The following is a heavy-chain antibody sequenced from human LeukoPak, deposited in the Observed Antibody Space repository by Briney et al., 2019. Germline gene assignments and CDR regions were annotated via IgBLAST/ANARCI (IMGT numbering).Heavy chain of an antibody. D-gene: IGHD2-15*01. J-gene: IGHJ6*03. CDR1: GFISGFSLRNYV. CDR3: AKDKDPNYYYYYMDV. Sequence: PGGSLRLSCVASGFISGFSLRNYVMNWVRLVPGKGLEWVSGFSWNSDTIGYGDSVKGRFTISRDNAKNSLYLQMNSLRAEDTALYYCAKDKDPNYYYYYMDVWGKGTTVTISS. CDR2: FSWNSDTI. V-gene: IGHV3-9*02.